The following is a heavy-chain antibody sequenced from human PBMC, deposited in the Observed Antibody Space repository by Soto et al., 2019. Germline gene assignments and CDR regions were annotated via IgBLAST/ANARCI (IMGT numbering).Heavy chain of an antibody. V-gene: IGHV3-30*03. CDR1: GFTFSSYG. CDR2: ISYDGSNK. J-gene: IGHJ4*02. CDR3: ARDDEGGSYCDLGY. D-gene: IGHD3-10*01. Sequence: PGGSLILSCAASGFTFSSYGMHWVRQAPGKGLEWVAVISYDGSNKYYADSVKGRFTISRDNSKNTLYLQMNSLRTEDTAIYYCARDDEGGSYCDLGYWGQGTLVTVSS.